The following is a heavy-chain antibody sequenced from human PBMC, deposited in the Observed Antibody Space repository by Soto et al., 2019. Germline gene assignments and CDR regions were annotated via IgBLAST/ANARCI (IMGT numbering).Heavy chain of an antibody. CDR3: SRHMWMSQLLKSPEYYFDY. J-gene: IGHJ4*02. V-gene: IGHV4-59*08. D-gene: IGHD2-2*01. CDR2: IYYSGST. CDR1: GGSISSYY. Sequence: SETLSLTCTVSGGSISSYYWSWIRQPPGKGLERIGYIYYSGSTNYNPSLKRRVTISVDTSKNQFSLKLSSVTAADTAVYYCSRHMWMSQLLKSPEYYFDYWGQGTLVTVSS.